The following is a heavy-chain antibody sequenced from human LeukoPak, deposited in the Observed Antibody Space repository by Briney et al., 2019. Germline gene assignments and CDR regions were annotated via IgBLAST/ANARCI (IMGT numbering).Heavy chain of an antibody. CDR3: ARAMQHYYGSGITNTFDY. CDR1: GFTFSSYS. V-gene: IGHV3-21*01. Sequence: GGSLRLSCAASGFTFSSYSMNWARQAPGQGLEWVSSISSSSSYIYYADSVKGRFTISRDNAKNSLYLQMNSLRAEDTAVYYCARAMQHYYGSGITNTFDYWGQGTLVTVSS. CDR2: ISSSSSYI. D-gene: IGHD3-10*01. J-gene: IGHJ4*02.